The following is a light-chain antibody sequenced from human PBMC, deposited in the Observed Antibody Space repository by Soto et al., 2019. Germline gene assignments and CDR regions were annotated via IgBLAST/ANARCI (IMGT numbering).Light chain of an antibody. CDR2: GNS. J-gene: IGLJ2*01. V-gene: IGLV1-40*01. CDR3: QSYDSSLSGRGV. CDR1: SSNIGAGYD. Sequence: QSVLTQPPSVSGDPGQRVTISCTGRSSNIGAGYDVHWYQQLPGTAPKLLIYGNSNRPSGVPDRFSGSKSGTSASLAITGLQAEDEADYYCQSYDSSLSGRGVFGGGTKLTVL.